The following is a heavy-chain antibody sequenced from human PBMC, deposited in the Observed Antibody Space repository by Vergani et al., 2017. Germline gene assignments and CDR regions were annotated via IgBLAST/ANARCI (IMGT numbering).Heavy chain of an antibody. CDR2: IRYDGSNT. J-gene: IGHJ4*02. V-gene: IGHV3-30*02. CDR3: ARDTVTGSRYFDY. Sequence: VQLVESGGGLIHPGGSLRLSCGASGFTFSNYGMHWVRQAPGKGLEWVTFIRYDGSNTYYADSVKGRFTISRDNSKNTLFLQMNSLRPEDTAVYYCARDTVTGSRYFDYWGQGTLVTVSS. CDR1: GFTFSNYG. D-gene: IGHD6-19*01.